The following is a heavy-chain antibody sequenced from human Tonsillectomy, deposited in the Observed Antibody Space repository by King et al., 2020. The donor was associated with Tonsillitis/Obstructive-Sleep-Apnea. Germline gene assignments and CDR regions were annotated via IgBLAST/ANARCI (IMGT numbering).Heavy chain of an antibody. D-gene: IGHD6-13*01. CDR2: IDPSDSYT. CDR3: AIRYSSSWSN. CDR1: GYTFISYW. Sequence: VQLVESGAEVKKPGESLRISFTGSGYTFISYWITWVRQMPGKGLEWMGKIDPSDSYTSYSPSFQGHVTISADKSISTAYLQWSSLKASDTAMYYCAIRYSSSWSNWGQGTLVTVSS. V-gene: IGHV5-10-1*01. J-gene: IGHJ4*02.